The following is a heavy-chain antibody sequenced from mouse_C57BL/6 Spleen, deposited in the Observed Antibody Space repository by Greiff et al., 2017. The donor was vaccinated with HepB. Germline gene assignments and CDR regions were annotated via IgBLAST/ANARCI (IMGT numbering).Heavy chain of an antibody. CDR3: ALAIGQGFAY. Sequence: QVQLQQSGAELARPGASVKMSCKASGYTFTSYTMHWVKQRPGQGLEWIGYINPSSGYTKYNQKFKDKATLTADKSSSTAYMQLSSLTSEDSAVYYCALAIGQGFAYWGQGTLVTVSA. D-gene: IGHD1-1*01. V-gene: IGHV1-4*01. CDR1: GYTFTSYT. CDR2: INPSSGYT. J-gene: IGHJ3*01.